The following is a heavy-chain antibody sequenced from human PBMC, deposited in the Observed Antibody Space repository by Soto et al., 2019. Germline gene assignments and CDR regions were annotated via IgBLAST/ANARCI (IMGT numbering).Heavy chain of an antibody. CDR3: ARDREAVAGSLDY. V-gene: IGHV3-30-3*01. J-gene: IGHJ4*02. CDR1: GFTFSTYA. CDR2: IAYDGSQR. Sequence: PGGSLRLSCDASGFTFSTYAMHWVRQAPGKGLEWVAVIAYDGSQRYYADSLKGRFIISRDNSKNTLYLQMTSPRVEDTAVYYCARDREAVAGSLDYWGQGTLVTVSS. D-gene: IGHD6-19*01.